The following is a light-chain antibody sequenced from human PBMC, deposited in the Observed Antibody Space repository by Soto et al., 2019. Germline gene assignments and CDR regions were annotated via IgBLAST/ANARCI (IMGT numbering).Light chain of an antibody. V-gene: IGKV1-39*01. CDR1: QSISSY. CDR2: AAS. Sequence: DIQMTRSPSSLSASVGDRVTITCRASQSISSYLNWYQQKPGKAPKLLIYAASSLQSGVPSRFSGSGSETEFTLSISSLQPEDFATYLCQQIYSAPLTFGGGTKV. J-gene: IGKJ4*01. CDR3: QQIYSAPLT.